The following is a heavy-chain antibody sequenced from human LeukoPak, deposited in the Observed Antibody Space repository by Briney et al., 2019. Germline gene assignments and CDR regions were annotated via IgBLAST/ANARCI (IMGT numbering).Heavy chain of an antibody. CDR3: PRGYNWNDERRPYYYHYYMDG. CDR2: INPNIGGA. V-gene: IGHV1-2*02. CDR1: GYTFTGYY. D-gene: IGHD1-1*01. J-gene: IGHJ6*03. Sequence: ASVKVSCKASGYTFTGYYMHWVRQAPGQGLEWMGWINPNIGGANYAQKFQGRGTITRDPSISTAYMELSRLRSDDPAACYCPRGYNWNDERRPYYYHYYMDGWGKATTVTV.